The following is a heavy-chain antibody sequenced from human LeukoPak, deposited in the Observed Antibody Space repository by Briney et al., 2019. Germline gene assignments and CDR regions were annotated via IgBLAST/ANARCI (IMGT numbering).Heavy chain of an antibody. D-gene: IGHD6-19*01. CDR3: ARGLQWLVRSTWFDP. Sequence: PSQTLSPTCAVSGGSISSGGYSWSWIRQPPGKGLEWIGYFYHSGSTNYNPSLKSRVTISVDTSKNQFSLKLSSVTAADTAVYYCARGLQWLVRSTWFDPWGQGTLVTVSS. V-gene: IGHV4-30-2*01. CDR2: FYHSGST. CDR1: GGSISSGGYS. J-gene: IGHJ5*02.